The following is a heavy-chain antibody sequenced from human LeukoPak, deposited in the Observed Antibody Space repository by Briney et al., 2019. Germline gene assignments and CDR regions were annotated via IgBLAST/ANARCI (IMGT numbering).Heavy chain of an antibody. Sequence: SETLSLTCTVSGGSISSYYWSWIRQPPGKGLEWIGYIYYSGSTNYNHSLKSRVTISVDTSKNQFSLKLSSVTAADTAVYYCASESIMITFGGVNWGQGTLVTVSS. V-gene: IGHV4-59*01. J-gene: IGHJ4*02. CDR3: ASESIMITFGGVN. CDR1: GGSISSYY. CDR2: IYYSGST. D-gene: IGHD3-16*01.